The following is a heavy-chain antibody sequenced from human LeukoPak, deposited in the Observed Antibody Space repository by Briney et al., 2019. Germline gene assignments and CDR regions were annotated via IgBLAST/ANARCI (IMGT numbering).Heavy chain of an antibody. CDR2: ISYDGSNK. D-gene: IGHD2-2*02. CDR3: ARATTKGAVPATAIEGFDY. V-gene: IGHV3-30-3*01. Sequence: PGRSLRLSCAASGFTFSSYAMHWVRQAPGKGLEWVAVISYDGSNKYYADSVKGRFTISRDNSKNTLYLQMNSLRAEDTAVYYCARATTKGAVPATAIEGFDYWGQGTLVTVSS. J-gene: IGHJ4*02. CDR1: GFTFSSYA.